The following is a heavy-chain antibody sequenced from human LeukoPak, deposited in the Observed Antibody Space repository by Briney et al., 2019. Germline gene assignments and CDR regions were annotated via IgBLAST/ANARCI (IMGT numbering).Heavy chain of an antibody. CDR3: ARAGEYCSGGSCYSGVYFDY. CDR1: GGTFSTYA. D-gene: IGHD2-15*01. V-gene: IGHV1-69*13. CDR2: IIPIFGKA. J-gene: IGHJ4*02. Sequence: ASVKVSCKASGGTFSTYAVSWVRQAPGQGLEWMGGIIPIFGKADYAQKFQDRVTITADESTSTAYMELSSLRSEDTALYYCARAGEYCSGGSCYSGVYFDYWGQGTLVTVSS.